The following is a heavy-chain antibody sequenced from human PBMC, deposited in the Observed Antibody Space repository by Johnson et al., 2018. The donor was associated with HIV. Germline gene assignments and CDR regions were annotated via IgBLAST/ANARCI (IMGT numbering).Heavy chain of an antibody. D-gene: IGHD5-24*01. CDR1: GFTVSSNY. Sequence: VQLVESGGGLVQPGGSLRLSCAASGFTVSSNYMTWVRQAPGKGLEWVSVLFSGGTTYYADSVKGRFTISSDNSKNTLFLQMNNLRAEDTAVFYCARACRDGYTCDAFDIWGQGTMVTVSS. J-gene: IGHJ3*02. V-gene: IGHV3-66*01. CDR2: LFSGGTT. CDR3: ARACRDGYTCDAFDI.